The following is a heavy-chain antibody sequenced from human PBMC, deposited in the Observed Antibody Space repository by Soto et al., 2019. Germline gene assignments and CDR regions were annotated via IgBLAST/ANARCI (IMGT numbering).Heavy chain of an antibody. Sequence: QVQLVESGGGVVQPGRSLRLSCAASGFSFSIYGMHWVRQAPGKGLEWVAVISYDGSNKQYADSVKGRFTISRDNSKNTVYLHMNSLRTEDAAVYYCAKDDLDRCSSISCYDFDSWGQGTLVTVSS. J-gene: IGHJ4*02. CDR3: AKDDLDRCSSISCYDFDS. CDR1: GFSFSIYG. D-gene: IGHD2-2*01. CDR2: ISYDGSNK. V-gene: IGHV3-30*18.